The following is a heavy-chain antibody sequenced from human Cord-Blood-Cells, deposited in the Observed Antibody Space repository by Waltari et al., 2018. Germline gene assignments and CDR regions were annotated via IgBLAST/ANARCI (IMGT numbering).Heavy chain of an antibody. Sequence: QVQLQQWGAGLLKPSETLSLTCAVYGGSFSGYYWSWIRQPPGKGLEWIGEINHSGSTNYNPSLKSRVTISVDTSKNQLSLKLSSVTAADTAVYYCARSIAAAEDYWGQGTLVTVSS. J-gene: IGHJ4*02. CDR3: ARSIAAAEDY. V-gene: IGHV4-34*01. CDR2: INHSGST. D-gene: IGHD6-13*01. CDR1: GGSFSGYY.